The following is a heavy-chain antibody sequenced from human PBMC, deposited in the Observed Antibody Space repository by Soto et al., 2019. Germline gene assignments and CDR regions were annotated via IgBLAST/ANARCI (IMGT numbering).Heavy chain of an antibody. CDR2: ISAYNGNT. D-gene: IGHD3-10*01. CDR1: GYTFTSYG. Sequence: QVQLVQSGAEVKKPGASVKVSCKASGYTFTSYGISWVRQAPGQGLEWMGWISAYNGNTNYAQKLQGRVTMTTDTSTSTAYMERRSLRSDDTAVYYCARMWELLWFGENYYGMDVWGQGTTVTVSS. CDR3: ARMWELLWFGENYYGMDV. J-gene: IGHJ6*02. V-gene: IGHV1-18*01.